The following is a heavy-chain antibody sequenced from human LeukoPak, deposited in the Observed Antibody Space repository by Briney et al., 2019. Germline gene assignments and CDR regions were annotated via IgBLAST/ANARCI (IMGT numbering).Heavy chain of an antibody. CDR2: ISYDGSNK. CDR1: GFTFSSYG. D-gene: IGHD4-17*01. J-gene: IGHJ4*02. CDR3: AKDEDYGDYVLSY. Sequence: GGSLRLSCAASGFTFSSYGMHWVRQAPGKGLEWVAVISYDGSNKYSADSVKGRFTISRDNSKNTLYLQMNSLRAEDTAVYYCAKDEDYGDYVLSYWGQGTLVTVSS. V-gene: IGHV3-30*18.